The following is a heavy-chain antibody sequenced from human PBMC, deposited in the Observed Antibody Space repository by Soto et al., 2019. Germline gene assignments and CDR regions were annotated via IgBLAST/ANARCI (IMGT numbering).Heavy chain of an antibody. V-gene: IGHV1-46*01. CDR2: INPSDGDT. CDR3: ALNAFDF. CDR1: GYTFASYY. Sequence: ASVKVSCKASGYTFASYYMHLVRQAPGQGLEWMGIINPSDGDTSYAQKFQGRVTMTRDTSTTTVYMEVSSLRSEDTAVYYCALNAFDFWGQGTMVTVSS. J-gene: IGHJ3*01.